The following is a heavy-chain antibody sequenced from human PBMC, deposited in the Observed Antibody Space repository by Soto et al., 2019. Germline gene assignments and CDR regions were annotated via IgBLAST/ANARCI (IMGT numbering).Heavy chain of an antibody. CDR1: AGSISSGTSY. J-gene: IGHJ3*01. CDR2: MYYTGTT. CDR3: AIVQPTNNWYSFDV. D-gene: IGHD1-1*01. V-gene: IGHV4-39*01. Sequence: QLRLQESGPGLVSPSEPLSLTCSVSAGSISSGTSYWGWIRQAPGKGLEWIGSMYYTGTTDYNSSLKSRATISVDMSKNQFSLKLSSVTAADTAVYFCAIVQPTNNWYSFDVWGQGSLVTVS.